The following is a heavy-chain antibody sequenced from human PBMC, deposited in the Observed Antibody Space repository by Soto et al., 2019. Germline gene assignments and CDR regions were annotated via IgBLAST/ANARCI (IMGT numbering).Heavy chain of an antibody. D-gene: IGHD3-16*02. CDR2: ISSSSSYI. CDR3: ARHLPCVRPPGPP. J-gene: IGHJ5*02. V-gene: IGHV3-21*01. Sequence: GGSLRLSCAASGFTFSSYSMNWVRQAPGKGLEWVSSISSSSSYIYDAASVKGRFTISRDNAKNSLYPQMNRLRADDTSVYYCARHLPCVRPPGPPWGQGTLVTVSS. CDR1: GFTFSSYS.